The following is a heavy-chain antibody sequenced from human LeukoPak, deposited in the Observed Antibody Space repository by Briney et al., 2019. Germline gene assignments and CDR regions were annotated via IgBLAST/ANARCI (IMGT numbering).Heavy chain of an antibody. Sequence: GVSLRLSCAASGFTFNNYAMNWVRQAPGKGLEWVSSISGGGETTYYADSAKGRFTISRDNSQNTLYLQMNSLRAEDTAVYYCARDYADYVGYFFFDYWGQGTLVTVSS. J-gene: IGHJ4*02. D-gene: IGHD4-17*01. CDR1: GFTFNNYA. CDR3: ARDYADYVGYFFFDY. V-gene: IGHV3-23*01. CDR2: ISGGGETT.